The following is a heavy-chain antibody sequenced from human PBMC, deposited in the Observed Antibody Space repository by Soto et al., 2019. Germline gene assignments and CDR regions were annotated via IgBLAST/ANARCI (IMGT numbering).Heavy chain of an antibody. D-gene: IGHD1-1*01. V-gene: IGHV1-3*01. CDR2: INAGNGNT. CDR1: GYTFTSYA. Sequence: QVPLVQSGAEVKKPGASVKVSCKASGYTFTSYAMHWVRQAPGQRLEWMGWINAGNGNTKYSQKFQGRVTITRDTSASTAYMELSSLRSEDTAVYYCARNAGRSYNWFDPWGQGTLVTVSS. CDR3: ARNAGRSYNWFDP. J-gene: IGHJ5*02.